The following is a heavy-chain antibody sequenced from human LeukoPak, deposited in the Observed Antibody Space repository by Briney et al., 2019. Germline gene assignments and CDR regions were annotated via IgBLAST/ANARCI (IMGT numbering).Heavy chain of an antibody. Sequence: ASVKVSCKASGHTFTGYYIHWVRQAPGQGLEWMGGIRPNSGDTNYAQKFQGRVTMTRDTSISTAYMELSSLRLNDTAIFYCARDTYLDHWGQGTLVTVSS. V-gene: IGHV1-2*02. CDR1: GHTFTGYY. CDR2: IRPNSGDT. CDR3: ARDTYLDH. J-gene: IGHJ4*02.